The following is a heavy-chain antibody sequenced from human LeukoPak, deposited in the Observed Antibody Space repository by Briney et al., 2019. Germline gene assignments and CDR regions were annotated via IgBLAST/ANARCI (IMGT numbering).Heavy chain of an antibody. CDR3: ARWDGYNDGVDY. CDR1: GYTFTGYY. V-gene: IGHV1-2*02. J-gene: IGHJ4*02. D-gene: IGHD5-24*01. CDR2: INPNSGGT. Sequence: ASVKVSCKASGYTFTGYYLHWVRQAPGQGLEWMGWINPNSGGTNYAQKFQGRVTMTRDTSISTAYMELSRLRSDDTAVYYCARWDGYNDGVDYWGPGTLVTVSS.